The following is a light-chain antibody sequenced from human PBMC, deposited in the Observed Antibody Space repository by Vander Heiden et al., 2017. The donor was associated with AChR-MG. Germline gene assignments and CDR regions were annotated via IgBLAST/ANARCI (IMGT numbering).Light chain of an antibody. V-gene: IGLV2-14*01. CDR3: SSYTSSSTQV. CDR2: DVS. CDR1: SSDVGSYNY. Sequence: QSALTQPASVSGSPGQSITISCTGTSSDVGSYNYVSWCEQHPGKAPNLMIYDVSKRPSGVSNRFSGSKSGNTASLTISGLQAEDEADYYCSSYTSSSTQVFGTGTKVTVL. J-gene: IGLJ1*01.